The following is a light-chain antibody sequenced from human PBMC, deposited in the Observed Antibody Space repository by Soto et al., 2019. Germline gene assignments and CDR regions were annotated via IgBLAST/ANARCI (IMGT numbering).Light chain of an antibody. CDR3: QVWDSSSDHPGVV. CDR1: NIGSKS. CDR2: YDS. Sequence: SYELTQPPSVSVAPGKTARITCGGNNIGSKSVHWYQQKPGQAPLLVIYYDSDRPSGIPERFSGSNSGNTATMTISRVEDGDEAYYYCQVWDSSSDHPGVVFGGGTQLTVL. V-gene: IGLV3-21*04. J-gene: IGLJ2*01.